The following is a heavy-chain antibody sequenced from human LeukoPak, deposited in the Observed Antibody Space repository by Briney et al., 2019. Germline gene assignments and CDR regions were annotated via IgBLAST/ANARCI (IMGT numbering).Heavy chain of an antibody. CDR2: INHSGST. D-gene: IGHD5-12*01. CDR3: ARGRRWLRFDY. CDR1: GGSFSGYY. V-gene: IGHV4-34*01. Sequence: PSETLSLTCAVYGGSFSGYYWSWIRQPPGKGLEWIGEINHSGSTNYNPSLKSRVTISVDTSKNQFSLKLSSVTAADTAVYYCARGRRWLRFDYWGQGTLVTVSS. J-gene: IGHJ4*02.